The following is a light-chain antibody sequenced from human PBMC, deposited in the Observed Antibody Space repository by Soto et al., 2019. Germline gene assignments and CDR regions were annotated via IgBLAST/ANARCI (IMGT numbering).Light chain of an antibody. CDR1: QGIINY. J-gene: IGKJ1*01. CDR3: QHYNSYSEA. Sequence: IQLTQSPCSRSASMGDRVTITCRASQGIINYLAWYQQKPGKAPKLLIYKASTLKSGVPSRFSGSGSGTEFTLTISSLQPDDFATYYCQHYNSYSEAFGQGTKVDIK. V-gene: IGKV1-5*03. CDR2: KAS.